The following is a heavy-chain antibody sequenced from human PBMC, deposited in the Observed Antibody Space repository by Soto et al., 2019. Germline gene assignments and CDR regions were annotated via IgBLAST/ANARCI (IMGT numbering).Heavy chain of an antibody. D-gene: IGHD2-2*01. Sequence: ASVKVSCKASGYTFTSYAMHWVRQAPGQRLEWMGWINAGNGNTKYSQKFQGRVTITRETSASTAYMELSSLRSEDTAVYYCARDYIVVVPAAQEYYYYGMDVWGQGTTVTVS. V-gene: IGHV1-3*01. CDR1: GYTFTSYA. CDR2: INAGNGNT. CDR3: ARDYIVVVPAAQEYYYYGMDV. J-gene: IGHJ6*02.